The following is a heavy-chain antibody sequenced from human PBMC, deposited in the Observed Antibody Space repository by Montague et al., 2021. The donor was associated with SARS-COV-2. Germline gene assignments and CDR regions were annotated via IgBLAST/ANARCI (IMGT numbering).Heavy chain of an antibody. J-gene: IGHJ4*02. CDR1: GGSFSGYY. CDR2: INHSGST. D-gene: IGHD4-11*01. Sequence: SETLSLTCAVYGGSFSGYYWSWIRQPPGKGLEWIGEINHSGSTNYNPTLKSRVNVSIDTSKSQFSLTLHSVTATDTAVYYCAKNFHEFSKTFDSWGQGTLVTV. V-gene: IGHV4-34*01. CDR3: AKNFHEFSKTFDS.